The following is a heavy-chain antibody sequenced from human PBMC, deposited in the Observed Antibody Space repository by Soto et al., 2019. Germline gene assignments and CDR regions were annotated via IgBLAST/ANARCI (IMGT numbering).Heavy chain of an antibody. CDR2: ISSTTNYI. CDR3: ARESENLTSNFDY. J-gene: IGHJ4*02. Sequence: GGSLRLSCAASGFTFTRYSMNWVRQAPGKGLEWVSSISSTTNYIYYGDSMKGRFTISRDNAKNSLYLEMNSLRAEDTAVYYCARESENLTSNFDYWGQGTLVTVSS. V-gene: IGHV3-21*06. CDR1: GFTFTRYS.